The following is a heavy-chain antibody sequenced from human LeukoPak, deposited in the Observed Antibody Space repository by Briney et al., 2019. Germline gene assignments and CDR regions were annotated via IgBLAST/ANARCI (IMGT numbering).Heavy chain of an antibody. CDR1: GFTFSNYA. D-gene: IGHD6-19*01. J-gene: IGHJ4*02. CDR3: AARPVAVAGRGYGY. CDR2: ISTSGGGT. V-gene: IGHV3-23*01. Sequence: PGGSLRLSCAAAGFTFSNYAMSWVGQTQGKGMEWGSSISTSGGGTDYADSAKGRFTVSRDNSKNTLYLQMNGLRADDTAVYYCAARPVAVAGRGYGYWGQGTLVTVSS.